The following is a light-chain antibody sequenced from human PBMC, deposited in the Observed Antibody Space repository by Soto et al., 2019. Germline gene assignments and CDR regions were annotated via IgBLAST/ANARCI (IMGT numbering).Light chain of an antibody. CDR1: SSDVGGYNY. V-gene: IGLV2-11*01. Sequence: QSVLTQPRSVSGSPGQSVTIACTGTSSDVGGYNYVSWYQQYPGKAPKLMIYDVTKRPSGVPDRFSGSKSGNTASLTISGLQAEGEADYYCCAFAGTYTSFGTGTKVTVL. CDR3: CAFAGTYTS. J-gene: IGLJ1*01. CDR2: DVT.